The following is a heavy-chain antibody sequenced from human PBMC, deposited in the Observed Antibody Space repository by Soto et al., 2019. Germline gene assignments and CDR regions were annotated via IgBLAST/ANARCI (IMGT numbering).Heavy chain of an antibody. CDR3: AQYAVYCDGVWLPES. Sequence: GGSLRLSCTASGFTFPKYAMMWIRQAQGKGLEWISGILGTGGTYHADSVMGRFTISNDNCRNPLYLLINSLRAEDTACYCWAQYAVYCDGVWLPESWGQGTLVTVSS. CDR1: GFTFPKYA. J-gene: IGHJ5*02. D-gene: IGHD6-19*01. CDR2: ILGTGGT. V-gene: IGHV3-23*01.